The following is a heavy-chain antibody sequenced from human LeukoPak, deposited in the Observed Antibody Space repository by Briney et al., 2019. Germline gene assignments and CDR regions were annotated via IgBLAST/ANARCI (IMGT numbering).Heavy chain of an antibody. V-gene: IGHV1-18*01. CDR3: ARDPPTRGAMATEGDWFDT. CDR2: ISAYNGNT. Sequence: GASVKVSCKASGYTFTSYGMSWVRQAPGQGREGMGWISAYNGNTNYAQKLQGRVTMTTDTSTSTAYMELRSLRSDATAVYYCARDPPTRGAMATEGDWFDTWGQGTLVTVSS. J-gene: IGHJ5*02. D-gene: IGHD3-16*01. CDR1: GYTFTSYG.